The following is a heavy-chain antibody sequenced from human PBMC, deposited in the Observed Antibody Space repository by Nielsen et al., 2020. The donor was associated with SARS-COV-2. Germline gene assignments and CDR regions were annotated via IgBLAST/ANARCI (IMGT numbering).Heavy chain of an antibody. D-gene: IGHD5-18*01. Sequence: GESLKISCAASGFTFSSYSMNWVRQAPGKGLEWVSSISSSSSYIYYAGSVKGRFTISRDNAKNSLYLQMNSLRAEDTAVYYCARAPRGYSSHVDYWGQGTLVTVSS. CDR3: ARAPRGYSSHVDY. V-gene: IGHV3-21*01. J-gene: IGHJ4*02. CDR1: GFTFSSYS. CDR2: ISSSSSYI.